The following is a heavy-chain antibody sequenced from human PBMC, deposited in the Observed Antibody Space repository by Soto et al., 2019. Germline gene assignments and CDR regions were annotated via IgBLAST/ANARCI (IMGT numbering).Heavy chain of an antibody. D-gene: IGHD3-22*01. CDR3: AREGSSSAPDYDY. Sequence: EVQLVESGGGLVQPGGSLRLSCAASGFSFSDYYINWVRQAPGKGLEWVGRTRNKASSYTADYAAFVKGRFTISRDDSKNLIYLQMNSLKTEDTAVYYCAREGSSSAPDYDYWGQGTLVTVSS. CDR2: TRNKASSYTA. V-gene: IGHV3-72*01. J-gene: IGHJ4*02. CDR1: GFSFSDYY.